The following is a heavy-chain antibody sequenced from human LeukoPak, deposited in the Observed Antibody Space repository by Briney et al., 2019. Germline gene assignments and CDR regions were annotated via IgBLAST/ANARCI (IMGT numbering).Heavy chain of an antibody. D-gene: IGHD5/OR15-5a*01. Sequence: SETLSLTCAVYGGSFSGYYWSWIRQPAGKGLEWIGRIYTSGSTNYNPSLKSRVTMSVDTSKNQFSLKLSSVTAADTAVYYCARDSLYGDPDYWGQGTLVTVSS. CDR2: IYTSGST. CDR1: GGSFSGYY. CDR3: ARDSLYGDPDY. J-gene: IGHJ4*02. V-gene: IGHV4-4*07.